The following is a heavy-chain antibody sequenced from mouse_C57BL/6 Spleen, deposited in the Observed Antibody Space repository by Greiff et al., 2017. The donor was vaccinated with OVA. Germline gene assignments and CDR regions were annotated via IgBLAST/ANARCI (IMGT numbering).Heavy chain of an antibody. CDR1: GYSITSGYY. CDR2: ISYDGSN. CDR3: ASGGDYDWFAY. D-gene: IGHD2-4*01. V-gene: IGHV3-6*01. Sequence: EVQLQQSGPGLVKPSQSLSLTCSVTGYSITSGYYWNWIRQFPGNKLEWMGYISYDGSNNYNPSLKNRISITRDTSKNQFFLKLNSVTTEDTATYYCASGGDYDWFAYWGQGTLVTVSA. J-gene: IGHJ3*01.